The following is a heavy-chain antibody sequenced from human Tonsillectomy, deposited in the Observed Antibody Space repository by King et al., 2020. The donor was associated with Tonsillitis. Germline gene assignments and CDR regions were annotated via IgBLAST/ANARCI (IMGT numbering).Heavy chain of an antibody. CDR2: IIPIFGPA. CDR1: GGTFSSDA. CDR3: ARGYCSGSSCYNNPHYYYYYMDV. Sequence: QLVQSGAEVKKPGSSVKVSCKASGGTFSSDAISWVRQAPGQGLEWMGGIIPIFGPAHYAQNFQGRVTISADESTSTAYMELSSLRSEDTAIYFCARGYCSGSSCYNNPHYYYYYMDVWGKGTTVTVSS. V-gene: IGHV1-69*01. D-gene: IGHD2-15*01. J-gene: IGHJ6*03.